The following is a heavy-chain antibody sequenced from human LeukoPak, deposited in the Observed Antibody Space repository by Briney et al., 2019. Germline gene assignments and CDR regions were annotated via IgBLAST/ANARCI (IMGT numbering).Heavy chain of an antibody. Sequence: GGSLRLSCAASGFTFSTYTMNWVRQVPGKGLEWVSTVTDSSDIHYSDSVKGRFTISRDNARNSLYLQMNSLRDEDTAVYYCARDGLHTAHFDYWGQGTLVTVSS. V-gene: IGHV3-48*02. J-gene: IGHJ4*02. CDR2: VTDSSDI. CDR3: ARDGLHTAHFDY. D-gene: IGHD5-18*01. CDR1: GFTFSTYT.